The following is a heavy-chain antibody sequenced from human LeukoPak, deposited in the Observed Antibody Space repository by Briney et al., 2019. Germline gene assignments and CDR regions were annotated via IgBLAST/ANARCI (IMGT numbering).Heavy chain of an antibody. CDR1: GFTFSSYW. V-gene: IGHV3-74*01. J-gene: IGHJ4*02. Sequence: GGSLRLSCAASGFTFSSYWMHWVRQAPGKGLMWVSRIKSDGRSTSYADSVKGRFTISRDNSKNTLYMQMNSLRAEDTAVYYCVRDRDFRIDYWGQGTLVTVSS. D-gene: IGHD3-3*01. CDR3: VRDRDFRIDY. CDR2: IKSDGRST.